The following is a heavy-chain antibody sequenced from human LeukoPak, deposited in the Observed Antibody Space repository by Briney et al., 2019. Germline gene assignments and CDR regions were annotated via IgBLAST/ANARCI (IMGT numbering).Heavy chain of an antibody. D-gene: IGHD6-6*01. J-gene: IGHJ6*03. CDR3: ARDRYPVYSSSSSYYYMDV. V-gene: IGHV1-69*05. CDR2: IIPIFGTA. Sequence: SVKVSCKASGGAFSSYAISWVRQAPGQGLEWMGGIIPIFGTANYAQKLQGRVTITTDESTSTAYMELSSLRSEDTAVYYCARDRYPVYSSSSSYYYMDVWGKGTTVTVSS. CDR1: GGAFSSYA.